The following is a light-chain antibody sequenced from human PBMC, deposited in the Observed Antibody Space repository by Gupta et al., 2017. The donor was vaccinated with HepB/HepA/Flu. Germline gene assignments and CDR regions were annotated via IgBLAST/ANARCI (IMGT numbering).Light chain of an antibody. CDR1: QSVSSSY. CDR3: QQAGSSPT. J-gene: IGKJ5*01. Sequence: ELVLTHSPGTLSLSPGERATHSCRASQSVSSSYLAWYQQKPGQAPRLLIYGASSMATGIPDRFSCSGSGTDFTLTISRLEPEDFAVYYCQQAGSSPTFGPGTRLEIK. CDR2: GAS. V-gene: IGKV3-20*01.